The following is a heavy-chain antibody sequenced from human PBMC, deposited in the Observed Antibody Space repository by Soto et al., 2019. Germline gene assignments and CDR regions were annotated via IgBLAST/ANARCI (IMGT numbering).Heavy chain of an antibody. CDR1: GFTFRKFA. CDR2: ISDVGTT. D-gene: IGHD2-2*01. V-gene: IGHV3-23*01. CDR3: AKGGSSSSSPFDY. J-gene: IGHJ4*02. Sequence: GGSLRLSCAASGFTFRKFAMNWVRQAPGKGLEWVSVISDVGTTHYTDSVKGRFIVSRDNSKNTVYLQMNSLRAEDTAVYYCAKGGSSSSSPFDYWGRGTLVTVSS.